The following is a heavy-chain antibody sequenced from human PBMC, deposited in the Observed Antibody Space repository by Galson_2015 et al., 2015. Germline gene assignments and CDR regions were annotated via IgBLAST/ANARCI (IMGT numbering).Heavy chain of an antibody. J-gene: IGHJ4*02. V-gene: IGHV6-1*01. Sequence: CAISGDSVSSNSAAWNWIWQSPSRGLEWLGRTYYRSKWYNDYAISVKSRVTINTDTSSNQLSLQLDSVTPEDTAVYYCARDRSRVFDYWGQGTLVTVSS. CDR1: GDSVSSNSAA. CDR3: ARDRSRVFDY. CDR2: TYYRSKWYN.